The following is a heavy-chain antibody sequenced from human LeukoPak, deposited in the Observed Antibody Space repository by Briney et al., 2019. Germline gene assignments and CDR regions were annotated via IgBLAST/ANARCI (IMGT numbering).Heavy chain of an antibody. CDR2: ISYDGNYK. CDR1: GFTFSSYG. J-gene: IGHJ3*02. D-gene: IGHD2-21*01. Sequence: PGRSLRLSCAASGFTFSSYGIHWVRQAPDKGLEWVAVISYDGNYKYYGDAVKGRFTISRDNAKNSLYLQMNSLRAEDTAVYYCARYPAGGDDAFDIWGQGTMVTVSS. CDR3: ARYPAGGDDAFDI. V-gene: IGHV3-30*03.